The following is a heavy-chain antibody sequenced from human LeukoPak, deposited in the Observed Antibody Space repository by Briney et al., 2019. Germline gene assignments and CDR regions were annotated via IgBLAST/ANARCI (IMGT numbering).Heavy chain of an antibody. J-gene: IGHJ4*02. CDR2: ISGSGGST. V-gene: IGHV3-23*01. CDR1: GFTFSSYA. D-gene: IGHD4-11*01. Sequence: GGSLRLSCAASGFTFSSYAMSWVRQAPGKGLEWVSAISGSGGSTYYADSVKGRFTISRDNSKNTLYLQMNSLRAEDTAVYYCARSRSSYSNCFDYWGQGTLVTVSS. CDR3: ARSRSSYSNCFDY.